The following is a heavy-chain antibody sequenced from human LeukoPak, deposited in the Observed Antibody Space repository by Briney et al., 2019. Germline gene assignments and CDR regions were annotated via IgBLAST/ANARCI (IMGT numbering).Heavy chain of an antibody. J-gene: IGHJ4*02. CDR1: GYTFTAFS. Sequence: GASVKVSCKASGYTFTAFSMHWVRQAPGQGLEWMGWIKPNSGGTNYAQKFQGRVTMTRDTSISTAYMELSRLRSDDTAVYYCARVPGYLCSSTSCYESLSFDYWGQGTLVTVSS. D-gene: IGHD2-2*01. V-gene: IGHV1-2*02. CDR3: ARVPGYLCSSTSCYESLSFDY. CDR2: IKPNSGGT.